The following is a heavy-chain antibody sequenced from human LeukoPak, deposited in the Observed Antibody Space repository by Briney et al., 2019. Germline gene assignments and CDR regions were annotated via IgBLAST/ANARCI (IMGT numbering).Heavy chain of an antibody. J-gene: IGHJ5*02. D-gene: IGHD6-13*01. CDR1: GYSFTSYW. CDR2: IYPGDSDT. Sequence: GESLKISCKGSGYSFTSYWIGWVRRMPGKGLEWMGIIYPGDSDTRYSPSFQGQVTISADKSISTAYLQWSSLKASDTAMYYCARLGSIAAAGNYNWFDPWGQGTLVAVSS. V-gene: IGHV5-51*01. CDR3: ARLGSIAAAGNYNWFDP.